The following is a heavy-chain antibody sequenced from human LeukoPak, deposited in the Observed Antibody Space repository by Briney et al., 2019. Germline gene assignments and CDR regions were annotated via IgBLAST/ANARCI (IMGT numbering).Heavy chain of an antibody. D-gene: IGHD5-18*01. CDR1: GFTFSSYS. Sequence: PGGSLRLSCAASGFTFSSYSMNWVRQAPGKGLEWVSSISSSSSYIYYADSVKGRFTISRDNAKSSLYLQMNSLRAEDTAVYYCARDRSSGRRVDTDAFDIWGQGTMVTVSS. V-gene: IGHV3-21*01. J-gene: IGHJ3*02. CDR2: ISSSSSYI. CDR3: ARDRSSGRRVDTDAFDI.